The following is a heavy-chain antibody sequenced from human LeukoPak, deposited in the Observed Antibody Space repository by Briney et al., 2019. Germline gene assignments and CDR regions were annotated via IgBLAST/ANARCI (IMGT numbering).Heavy chain of an antibody. CDR1: GISINTYY. CDR3: ARGRSNYYGMDV. V-gene: IGHV4-59*01. CDR2: VHYTGSA. Sequence: PSQTLSLTCTVSGISINTYYWSWIRQPPGKGLEWIGYVHYTGSADYSPSLKSRVTMSVDTSKNLFSLKVSSVTAADTAVYYCARGRSNYYGMDVWGQGTTVTVSS. J-gene: IGHJ6*02. D-gene: IGHD1-26*01.